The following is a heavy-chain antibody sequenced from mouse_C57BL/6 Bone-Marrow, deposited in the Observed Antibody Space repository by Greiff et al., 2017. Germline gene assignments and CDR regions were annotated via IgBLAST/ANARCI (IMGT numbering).Heavy chain of an antibody. Sequence: LVESGPELVKPGASVKISCKASGYSFTDYNMNWVKQSNGKSLEWIGVINPNYGTTSYNQKFKGKATLTVDQSSSTAYMQLNSLTSEDSAVYYCARCLLRSAYYYAMDYWGQGTSVTVSS. CDR2: INPNYGTT. D-gene: IGHD1-1*01. J-gene: IGHJ4*01. CDR3: ARCLLRSAYYYAMDY. CDR1: GYSFTDYN. V-gene: IGHV1-39*01.